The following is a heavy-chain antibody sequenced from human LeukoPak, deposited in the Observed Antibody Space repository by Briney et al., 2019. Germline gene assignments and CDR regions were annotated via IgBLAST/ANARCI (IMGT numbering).Heavy chain of an antibody. CDR2: IKSKIDGGTI. CDR3: TTRRQDGW. CDR1: GFTFSDAW. V-gene: IGHV3-15*01. J-gene: IGHJ4*02. Sequence: TGGSLRLSCVASGFTFSDAWMSWVRQAPGKGLEWVGRIKSKIDGGTIDYAAPVKGRFTISRDDSRNTLYLQMNSLETEDTAVYYCTTRRQDGWWGQGTLVTVSS. D-gene: IGHD2-15*01.